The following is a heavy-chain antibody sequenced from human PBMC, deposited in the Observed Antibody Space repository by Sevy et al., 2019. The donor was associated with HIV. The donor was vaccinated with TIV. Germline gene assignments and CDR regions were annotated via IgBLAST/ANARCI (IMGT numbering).Heavy chain of an antibody. CDR1: DASITSGTYY. V-gene: IGHV4-61*02. J-gene: IGHJ4*02. Sequence: SDTLSLTCTVSDASITSGTYYWSWIRQPAGKGLEWIGRIYTSGITNYNPSLKSRVTISLDTSKNQFSLNLSPVTAADTAVYYCARYYYGSGRYYFDYWGQGTLVTVSS. D-gene: IGHD3-10*01. CDR2: IYTSGIT. CDR3: ARYYYGSGRYYFDY.